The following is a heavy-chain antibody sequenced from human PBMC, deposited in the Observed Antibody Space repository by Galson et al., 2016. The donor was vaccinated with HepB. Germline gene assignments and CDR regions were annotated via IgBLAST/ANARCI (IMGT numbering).Heavy chain of an antibody. J-gene: IGHJ4*02. CDR2: IYHSGGT. CDR3: ARGLTAMTTGGFDY. D-gene: IGHD4-17*01. Sequence: ETLSLTCAVHGDSFSGSSWSWIRQPPGRGLEWIGEIYHSGGTSYHPSLKSRVTISVDTSTNQFSLKLTSVTAADTAVYFCARGLTAMTTGGFDYWGQGTLVAVSS. V-gene: IGHV4-34*01. CDR1: GDSFSGSS.